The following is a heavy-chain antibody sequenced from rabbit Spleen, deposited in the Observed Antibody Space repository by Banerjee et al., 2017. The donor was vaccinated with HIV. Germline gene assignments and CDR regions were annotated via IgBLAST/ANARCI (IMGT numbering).Heavy chain of an antibody. J-gene: IGHJ4*01. CDR3: TRNTANDLDYFNL. V-gene: IGHV1S45*01. D-gene: IGHD1-1*01. CDR2: INTVTGKS. Sequence: EQLEESGGGLVKPEGSLTLTCKASGVSFSDKDVMCWVRQAPGKGLEWIACINTVTGKSVYASWAKGRFTIAKTSSTTVTLQMTSLTVADTATYFCTRNTANDLDYFNLWGPGTLVTVS. CDR1: GVSFSDKDV.